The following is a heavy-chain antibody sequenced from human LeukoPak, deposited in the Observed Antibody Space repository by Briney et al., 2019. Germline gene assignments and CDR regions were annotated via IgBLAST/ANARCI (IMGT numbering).Heavy chain of an antibody. CDR1: SGSISNSNYY. CDR3: ARGALKWELPPIRARKSYYFDY. V-gene: IGHV4-39*07. D-gene: IGHD1-26*01. J-gene: IGHJ4*02. Sequence: SETLSLTCTVSSGSISNSNYYWGWIRQPPGKGLEWIGSIFYSGSTDYNPSLKSRVTISVDTSKNQFSLKLSSVTAADTAVYYCARGALKWELPPIRARKSYYFDYWGQGTLVTVSS. CDR2: IFYSGST.